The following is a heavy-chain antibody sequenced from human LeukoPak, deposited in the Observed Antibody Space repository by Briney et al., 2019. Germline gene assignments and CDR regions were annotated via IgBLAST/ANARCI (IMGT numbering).Heavy chain of an antibody. J-gene: IGHJ2*01. D-gene: IGHD3-3*01. CDR1: GYTFTGYY. Sequence: ASVKVSCKASGYTFTGYYMHWVRQAPGQGLEWMGWINPNSGGTNYAQKFQGRVTMTRDTSISTAYMELSRLRSDDTAVYYCARDRRYDFWSGYGPDWYFDLWGRGTLVTVSS. CDR2: INPNSGGT. V-gene: IGHV1-2*02. CDR3: ARDRRYDFWSGYGPDWYFDL.